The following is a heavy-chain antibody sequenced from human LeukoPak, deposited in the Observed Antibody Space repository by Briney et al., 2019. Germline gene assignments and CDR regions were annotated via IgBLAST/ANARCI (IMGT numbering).Heavy chain of an antibody. V-gene: IGHV5-51*01. CDR3: ARRGSYFDY. J-gene: IGHJ4*02. CDR2: IYLVDSDT. CDR1: GYSVTIYW. Sequence: GESLKISFKGSGYSVTIYWIGWVRQMPGKGVEWRGIIYLVDSDTRYSPCFQGKVNISADKSISTDYLQWSSLKASDTAMYYCARRGSYFDYWGKGTMVTVSS. D-gene: IGHD1-26*01.